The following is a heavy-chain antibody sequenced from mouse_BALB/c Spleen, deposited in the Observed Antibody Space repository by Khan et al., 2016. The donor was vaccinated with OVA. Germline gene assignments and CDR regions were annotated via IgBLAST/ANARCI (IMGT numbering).Heavy chain of an antibody. V-gene: IGHV3-8*02. J-gene: IGHJ3*01. CDR3: ARSTCRYSFAN. CDR2: TIYTGYT. Sequence: EVQLQEPGPSLVQPSQTLSLPCSVTGDSLTSGYWTCTRTFPGNKLDFTGYTIYTGYTDYNPSLKSPLAITRPTSKNQYYLQLNSVTTEDTATCYSARSTCRYSFANWGQGSLVTVST. D-gene: IGHD2-14*01. CDR1: GDSLTSGY.